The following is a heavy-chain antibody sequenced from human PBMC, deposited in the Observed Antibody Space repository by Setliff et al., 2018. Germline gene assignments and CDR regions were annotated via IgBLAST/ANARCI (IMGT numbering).Heavy chain of an antibody. Sequence: GASVKVSCKASGGTFSSYAISWGRQAHGQGLEWMGGIIQIFGKANYVQKFQCRVTITTDESTSTAYMELSSLRSEDTAVYDCARGLFRTSITMIVVAINAFDIWGQGTMVTVSS. CDR3: ARGLFRTSITMIVVAINAFDI. J-gene: IGHJ3*02. D-gene: IGHD3-22*01. CDR1: GGTFSSYA. V-gene: IGHV1-69*05. CDR2: IIQIFGKA.